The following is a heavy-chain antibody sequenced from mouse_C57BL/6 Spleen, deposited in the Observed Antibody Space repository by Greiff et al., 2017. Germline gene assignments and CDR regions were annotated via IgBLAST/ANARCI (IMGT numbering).Heavy chain of an antibody. CDR2: INPSSGYT. Sequence: QVQLKESGAELVKPGASVKLSCKASGYTFTEYTIHWVKQRPGQGLEWIGYINPSSGYTKYNQKFKDKATLTADKSSSTAYMQLSSLTYEDSAVYYCARDYGNYYWYFDVWGTGTTVTVSS. V-gene: IGHV1-7*01. J-gene: IGHJ1*03. CDR3: ARDYGNYYWYFDV. D-gene: IGHD2-1*01. CDR1: GYTFTEYT.